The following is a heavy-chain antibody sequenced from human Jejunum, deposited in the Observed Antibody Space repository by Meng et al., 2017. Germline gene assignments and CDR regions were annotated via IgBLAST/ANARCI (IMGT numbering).Heavy chain of an antibody. V-gene: IGHV4-59*01. CDR3: AREVTPVDGYYFDY. D-gene: IGHD4-11*01. J-gene: IGHJ4*02. CDR1: GDSISTYY. Sequence: SETLSLTCSVSGDSISTYYWSWIRQPPGKGLEWLGYIHNTGSTNYNPSLKSRVTISLDTSKKQFSLKLSAVTAADTAVYYCAREVTPVDGYYFDYWGQGMLVTGSS. CDR2: IHNTGST.